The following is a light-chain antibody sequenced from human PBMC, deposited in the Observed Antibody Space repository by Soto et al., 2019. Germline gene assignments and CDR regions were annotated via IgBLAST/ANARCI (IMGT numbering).Light chain of an antibody. CDR2: EVS. CDR3: SSYAGGSFDV. CDR1: SSDVGNYVL. V-gene: IGLV2-23*02. Sequence: QSALTQPASVSGSPGQSITISCTGTSSDVGNYVLVSWYQQHPGSAPKLMIFEVSKRPSGVSDRFSGSKSGNSASLTISGLQADDEADYYCSSYAGGSFDVFGTGTKLTVL. J-gene: IGLJ1*01.